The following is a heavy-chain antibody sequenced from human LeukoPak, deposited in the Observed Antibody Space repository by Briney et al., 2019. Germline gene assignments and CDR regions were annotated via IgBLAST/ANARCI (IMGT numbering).Heavy chain of an antibody. Sequence: GGSLRLSCAACGFTFSSYWMNWVRQAPGKGLVWVSRINSDGSSTTYADSVKGRFTISRDNARNTLYLQMNSLRAEDTAVYYCARYYYDSSGSQGAFDMWGQGTMVTVSS. V-gene: IGHV3-74*01. J-gene: IGHJ3*02. CDR3: ARYYYDSSGSQGAFDM. D-gene: IGHD3-22*01. CDR1: GFTFSSYW. CDR2: INSDGSST.